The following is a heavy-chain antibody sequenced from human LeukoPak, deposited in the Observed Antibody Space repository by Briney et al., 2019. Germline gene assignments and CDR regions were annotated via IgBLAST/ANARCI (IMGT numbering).Heavy chain of an antibody. V-gene: IGHV3-48*01. CDR1: GFTFSSYS. Sequence: GGSLRLSCAASGFTFSSYSMNWVRQAPGKGLEWVSYISSSSSTIYYADSVKGRFTISRDNSKNTLYLQMNSLRAEDTAVYYCARRAGGYSHPYDYWGQGILVTVSS. CDR2: ISSSSSTI. CDR3: ARRAGGYSHPYDY. D-gene: IGHD4-23*01. J-gene: IGHJ4*02.